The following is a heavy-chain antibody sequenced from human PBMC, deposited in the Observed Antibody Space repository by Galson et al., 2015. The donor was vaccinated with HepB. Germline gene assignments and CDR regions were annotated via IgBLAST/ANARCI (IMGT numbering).Heavy chain of an antibody. Sequence: SLRLSCAASGFTFSSYGMHWVRQAPGKGLEWVAVIWYDGSNKYYADSVKGRFTISRDNSKNTLYLQMNSLRAEDTAVYYCARDTSSTDSSGWKRGYYYYYYMDVWGKGTTVTVSS. CDR2: IWYDGSNK. V-gene: IGHV3-33*01. J-gene: IGHJ6*03. CDR3: ARDTSSTDSSGWKRGYYYYYYMDV. CDR1: GFTFSSYG. D-gene: IGHD6-19*01.